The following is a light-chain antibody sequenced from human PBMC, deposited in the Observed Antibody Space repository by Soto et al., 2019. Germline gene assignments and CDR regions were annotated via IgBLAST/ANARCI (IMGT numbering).Light chain of an antibody. CDR2: AAS. Sequence: DIQMTQSPSSLSASVGARVAITCRASQSISSYLNWYQQKPGKAPKLLIYAASSVQSGVPSRFSGSGSGTDFTLTISSLQPEDFATYYCQQSYSTPITFGQGTRLENK. V-gene: IGKV1-39*01. CDR1: QSISSY. J-gene: IGKJ5*01. CDR3: QQSYSTPIT.